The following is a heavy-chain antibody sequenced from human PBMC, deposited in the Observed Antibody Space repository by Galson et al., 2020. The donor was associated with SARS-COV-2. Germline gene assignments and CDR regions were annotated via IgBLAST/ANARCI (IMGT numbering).Heavy chain of an antibody. CDR3: AKGPNSYSSNWYGIDY. CDR2: ITWNSGNI. J-gene: IGHJ4*02. Sequence: GGSLRLSCAASGFTFDDYAMHWVRQGPGKGPEWVSGITWNSGNIGYAGSVKGRFTISRDNAKNSLYLQMNSLRPEDTAFYYCAKGPNSYSSNWYGIDYWGQGTLVTVSS. V-gene: IGHV3-9*01. D-gene: IGHD6-13*01. CDR1: GFTFDDYA.